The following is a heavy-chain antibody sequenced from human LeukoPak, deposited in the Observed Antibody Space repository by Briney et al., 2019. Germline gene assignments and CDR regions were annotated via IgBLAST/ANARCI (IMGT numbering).Heavy chain of an antibody. J-gene: IGHJ4*02. Sequence: GASVKVSCKASGYTFTGHYIHWVRQAPGQGLEWMGWININSGGTNYAQKFQGRVTMTRDTSISTAYMELIRLRSDDTAVYYCARGDDYVWGSLGLWGQGTLVTVSS. D-gene: IGHD3-16*01. CDR1: GYTFTGHY. V-gene: IGHV1-2*02. CDR2: ININSGGT. CDR3: ARGDDYVWGSLGL.